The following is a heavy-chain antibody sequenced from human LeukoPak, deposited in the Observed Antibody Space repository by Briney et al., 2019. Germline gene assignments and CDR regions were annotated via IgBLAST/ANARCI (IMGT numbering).Heavy chain of an antibody. V-gene: IGHV4-4*07. CDR1: GGSISSYY. J-gene: IGHJ4*02. CDR3: ARVSGYDYSPNFDY. Sequence: SETLSLTCTVSGGSISSYYWSWIRQPAGRGLEWIGRLYTSGSTIYNPSLKSRVTMSVDTSKNQFSLKLSSVTAADTAVYYCARVSGYDYSPNFDYWGQGTLVTVSS. D-gene: IGHD5-12*01. CDR2: LYTSGST.